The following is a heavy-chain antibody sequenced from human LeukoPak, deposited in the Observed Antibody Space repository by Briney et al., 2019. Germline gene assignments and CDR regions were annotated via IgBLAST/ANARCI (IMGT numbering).Heavy chain of an antibody. Sequence: ASVKVSCKASGYTFTGYYMHWVRQAPGQGLEWMGWINPNSGGTNYAQKFQGRVTMIRDTSISTAYMELSRLRSDDTAVYYCARGHSSGYYFFDYWGQGTLVTVSS. V-gene: IGHV1-2*02. CDR1: GYTFTGYY. CDR2: INPNSGGT. CDR3: ARGHSSGYYFFDY. J-gene: IGHJ4*02. D-gene: IGHD3-22*01.